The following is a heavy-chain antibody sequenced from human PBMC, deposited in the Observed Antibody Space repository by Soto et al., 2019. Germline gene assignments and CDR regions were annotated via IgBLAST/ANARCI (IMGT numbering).Heavy chain of an antibody. CDR1: GLTSNYYP. Sequence: RLSCAGSGLTSNYYPMNWVRKAPGKGLEWVTLISYDGNKKYYADSVKGRFAISRDTSKNTLYLQMNSLRAEDTAVYYCARGVHYDFWSSNKNWCCDLWGRVTLFTVPS. J-gene: IGHJ2*01. CDR2: ISYDGNKK. V-gene: IGHV3-30*09. CDR3: ARGVHYDFWSSNKNWCCDL. D-gene: IGHD3-3*01.